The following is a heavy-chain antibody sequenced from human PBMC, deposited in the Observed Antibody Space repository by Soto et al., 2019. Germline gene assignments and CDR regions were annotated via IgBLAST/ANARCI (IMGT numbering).Heavy chain of an antibody. Sequence: GESLKISCKGSGYSFTSYWIGWVRQMPGKGLEWMGIIYPGDSDTRYSPSFQGQVTISADKSISTAYLQWSSLKASDTAMHYCARQYYAPNNYYYYGMDVWGQGTTVTVSS. V-gene: IGHV5-51*01. CDR2: IYPGDSDT. CDR1: GYSFTSYW. CDR3: ARQYYAPNNYYYYGMDV. J-gene: IGHJ6*02. D-gene: IGHD3-3*01.